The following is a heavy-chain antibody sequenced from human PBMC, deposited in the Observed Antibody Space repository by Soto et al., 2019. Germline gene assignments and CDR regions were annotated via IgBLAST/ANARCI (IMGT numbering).Heavy chain of an antibody. CDR3: KRASRGHWVDY. J-gene: IGHJ4*02. CDR1: GLTFSDYA. CDR2: MSGSSSTT. D-gene: IGHD3-10*01. V-gene: IGHV3-23*01. Sequence: VGSLRLSCATSGLTFSDYAMSWVRQAPGGGLEWVSSMSGSSSTTYYADSVRGRFSISRDRSKSSLDLQMNSLRAEDTAVYFCKRASRGHWVDYWGQGALVTVSS.